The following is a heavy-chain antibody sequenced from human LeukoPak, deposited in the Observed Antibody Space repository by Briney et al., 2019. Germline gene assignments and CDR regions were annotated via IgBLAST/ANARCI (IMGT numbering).Heavy chain of an antibody. D-gene: IGHD6-19*01. Sequence: GGSLRLSCAVSGFTVSGNYMSWVRQAPGKGLEWVSSISSSSSYIYYADSVKGRFTISRDNAKNSLYLQMNSLRAEDTAVYYCARREIIAVAGGDAFDIWGQGTMVTVSS. CDR3: ARREIIAVAGGDAFDI. J-gene: IGHJ3*02. CDR1: GFTVSGNY. CDR2: ISSSSSYI. V-gene: IGHV3-21*01.